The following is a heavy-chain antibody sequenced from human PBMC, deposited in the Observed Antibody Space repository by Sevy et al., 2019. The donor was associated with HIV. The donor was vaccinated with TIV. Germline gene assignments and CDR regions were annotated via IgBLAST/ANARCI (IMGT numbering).Heavy chain of an antibody. Sequence: SETLSLTCTVSGGSISSGGYYWSWIRQHPGKGLEWLGYIYYSGSTYYNPSLKSRVTISVDTSKNQFSLKLSSVTAADTAVYYCARESSLTTTFDYWGQGTLVTVSS. D-gene: IGHD4-4*01. J-gene: IGHJ4*02. CDR2: IYYSGST. CDR3: ARESSLTTTFDY. V-gene: IGHV4-31*03. CDR1: GGSISSGGYY.